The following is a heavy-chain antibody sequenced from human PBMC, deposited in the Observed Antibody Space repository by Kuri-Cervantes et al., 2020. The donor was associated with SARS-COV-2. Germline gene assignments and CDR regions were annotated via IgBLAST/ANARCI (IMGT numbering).Heavy chain of an antibody. D-gene: IGHD3-10*01. CDR1: GYTFTSYA. Sequence: ASVKVSCKASGYTFTSYAMHWVRQAPGQRLEWMGWINAGNGNTKYSQKFQGRVTITRDTSASTAYMELSSLRSEDTAVYYCARVPITVTHGGGMDVWGQGTTVTVAS. CDR3: ARVPITVTHGGGMDV. V-gene: IGHV1-3*01. J-gene: IGHJ6*02. CDR2: INAGNGNT.